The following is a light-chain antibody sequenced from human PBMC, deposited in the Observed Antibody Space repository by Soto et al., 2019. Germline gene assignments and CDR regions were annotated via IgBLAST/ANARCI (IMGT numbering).Light chain of an antibody. J-gene: IGKJ1*01. V-gene: IGKV3-20*01. CDR1: QSVTSTY. CDR2: GAS. Sequence: TQSPGTLSLSPGERGTLSCRAVQSVTSTYMAWYQQKPGQAPRLLIYGASSRATGIPDRFSGSGSGTDFTLTISRLEPEDFAVYYCQQYGSSSWTFGQGTKVDIK. CDR3: QQYGSSSWT.